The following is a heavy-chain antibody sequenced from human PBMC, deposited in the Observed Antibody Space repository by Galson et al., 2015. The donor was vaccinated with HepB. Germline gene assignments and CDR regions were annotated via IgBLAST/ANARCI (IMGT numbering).Heavy chain of an antibody. J-gene: IGHJ3*01. CDR1: GFTVSSNY. D-gene: IGHD3-16*01. CDR3: ARGGRGVGDYMDV. V-gene: IGHV3-53*01. CDR2: IYSGGST. Sequence: SLRLSCAASGFTVSSNYMSWVRQAPGKGLEWVSVIYSGGSTYYADSVKGRFTISRDNSKNTLYPQMNSLRAEDTAVYYCARGGRGVGDYMDVWGQGTMVTVSS.